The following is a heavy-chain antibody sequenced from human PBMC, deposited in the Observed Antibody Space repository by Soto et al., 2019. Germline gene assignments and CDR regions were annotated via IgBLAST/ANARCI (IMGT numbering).Heavy chain of an antibody. CDR2: ISYDGSKK. Sequence: QVQLVESGGGVVQPGRSLRLSCAASGFTFSTYGMHWVRQAPGKGLEWVAAISYDGSKKYYADSVKGRFTNSRDNSENTLYLQMNSLRAEDTAMYYCAPLGVGAQDNYWGQGTLVTVSS. CDR1: GFTFSTYG. D-gene: IGHD1-26*01. V-gene: IGHV3-30*03. CDR3: APLGVGAQDNY. J-gene: IGHJ4*02.